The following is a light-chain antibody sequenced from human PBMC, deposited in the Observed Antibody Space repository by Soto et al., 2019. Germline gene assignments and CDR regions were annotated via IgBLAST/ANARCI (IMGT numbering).Light chain of an antibody. CDR1: SSDVGGYNY. CDR2: EVR. J-gene: IGLJ2*01. CDR3: SSYTRSTIVV. V-gene: IGLV2-14*01. Sequence: QSALTQPASVSGSPGQSITISCTGTSSDVGGYNYVSCYQQYPGKAPKVIIYEVRNRPSGISNRFSGSQSGNTASLTISGLQAEDECDYYCSSYTRSTIVVFGGGTKLTVL.